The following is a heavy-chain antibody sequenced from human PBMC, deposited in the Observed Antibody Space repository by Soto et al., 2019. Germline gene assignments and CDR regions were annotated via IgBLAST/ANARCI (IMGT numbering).Heavy chain of an antibody. CDR1: GGSISSYY. Sequence: SETLSLTCTVSGGSISSYYWSWIRQPPGKGLEWIGYIYYSGSTNYNPSLKSRVTISVDTSKNQFSLKLSSVTAADTAVYYCAKYSRSSMGDYYYYGMDVWGPGTTVTVFS. CDR2: IYYSGST. V-gene: IGHV4-59*01. J-gene: IGHJ6*02. D-gene: IGHD6-6*01. CDR3: AKYSRSSMGDYYYYGMDV.